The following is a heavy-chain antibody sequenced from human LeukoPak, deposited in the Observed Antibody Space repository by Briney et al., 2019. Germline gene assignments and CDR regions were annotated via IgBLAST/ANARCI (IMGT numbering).Heavy chain of an antibody. D-gene: IGHD3-3*01. CDR3: AKVGGDTTIFGVVTAGFDY. CDR2: ISDNGGNT. Sequence: GGSLRLSCAASGFTFSIYGMGWVRQAPGKGLEWVSSISDNGGNTYYADSVKGRFTISRDNSKNTLYLQMNSLRAEDTAVYYCAKVGGDTTIFGVVTAGFDYWGQGTLVTVSS. J-gene: IGHJ4*02. V-gene: IGHV3-23*01. CDR1: GFTFSIYG.